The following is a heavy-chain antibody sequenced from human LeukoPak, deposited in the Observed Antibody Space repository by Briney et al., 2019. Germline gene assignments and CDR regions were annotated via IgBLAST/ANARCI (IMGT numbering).Heavy chain of an antibody. CDR1: GFTFSSYA. V-gene: IGHV3-23*01. CDR3: AKDLIMITFGGVIAIPSYFDY. CDR2: ISGSGGST. Sequence: GGSLRLSCAASGFTFSSYAMSWVRQAPGKGLEWVSAISGSGGSTYYADSVKGRFTISRDNSKNTLYLQMNSLRAEDTAVYYCAKDLIMITFGGVIAIPSYFDYWGQGTLVTVSS. D-gene: IGHD3-16*02. J-gene: IGHJ4*02.